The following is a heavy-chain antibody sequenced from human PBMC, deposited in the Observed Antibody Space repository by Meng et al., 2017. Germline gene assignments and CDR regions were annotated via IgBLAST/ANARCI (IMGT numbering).Heavy chain of an antibody. CDR3: AKGSSGFDY. CDR1: GFTFSSYA. V-gene: IGHV3-23*01. J-gene: IGHJ4*02. D-gene: IGHD6-19*01. CDR2: ISGSGGST. Sequence: GESLKISCAASGFTFSSYAMSWVRQAPGKGLEWVSAISGSGGSTYYADSVKGRFTISRDNSKNTLCLQMNSLRAEDTAVYYCAKGSSGFDYWGQGTLVTVSS.